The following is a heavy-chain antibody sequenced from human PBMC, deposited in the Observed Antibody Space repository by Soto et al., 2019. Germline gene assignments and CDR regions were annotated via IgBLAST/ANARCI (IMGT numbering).Heavy chain of an antibody. Sequence: SETLSLTCTVSGGSISSSIYYWGWIRQPPGKGLEWIGNIYYSGSTYYNPSLKSRVTISVDTSKNQFSLKLSSVTAADTAVYYCARTRVVATIIDNYYYGMDVWGQGTTVTVSS. CDR2: IYYSGST. D-gene: IGHD5-12*01. CDR3: ARTRVVATIIDNYYYGMDV. J-gene: IGHJ6*02. V-gene: IGHV4-39*01. CDR1: GGSISSSIYY.